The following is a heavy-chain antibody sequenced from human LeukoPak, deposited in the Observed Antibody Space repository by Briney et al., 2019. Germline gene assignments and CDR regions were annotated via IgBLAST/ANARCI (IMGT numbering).Heavy chain of an antibody. CDR3: ARHRGDYYFDY. CDR1: GGSISSYY. J-gene: IGHJ4*02. V-gene: IGHV4-59*08. CDR2: IYYSGST. Sequence: SETLSLTCTVSGGSISSYYRSWIRQPPGKGLEWIGYIYYSGSTNYNPSLKSRVTISVDTSKNQFSLKLSSVTAADTAVYYCARHRGDYYFDYWGQGTLVTVSS. D-gene: IGHD5-24*01.